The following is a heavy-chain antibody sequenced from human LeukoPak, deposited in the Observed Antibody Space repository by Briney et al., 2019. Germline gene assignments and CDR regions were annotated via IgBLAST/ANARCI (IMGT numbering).Heavy chain of an antibody. CDR1: GFTFSSYA. CDR3: ARTYYGSGSYYSGDFDY. D-gene: IGHD3-10*01. Sequence: PGGSLRLSCAASGFTFSSYAMSWVRQAPGKGLEWVSAISGSGGSTYYADSVKGRFTISRDNSKNTLYLQMNSLRAKDTAVYYCARTYYGSGSYYSGDFDYWGQGTLVTVSS. J-gene: IGHJ4*02. V-gene: IGHV3-23*01. CDR2: ISGSGGST.